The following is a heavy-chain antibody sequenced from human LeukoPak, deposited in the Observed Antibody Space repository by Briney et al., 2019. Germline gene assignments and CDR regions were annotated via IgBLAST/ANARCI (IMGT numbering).Heavy chain of an antibody. Sequence: SQTLSLTCAISGDSVSSNSATWNWIRQSPSRGLEWLGRTYYRSKWYYDYAVSVRSRVTINPDTSKNQFSLQLNSVTPEDTAGSYRARGLSSRLGDFDYWGQGTLVTVSS. CDR1: GDSVSSNSAT. D-gene: IGHD3-16*01. J-gene: IGHJ4*02. V-gene: IGHV6-1*01. CDR3: ARGLSSRLGDFDY. CDR2: TYYRSKWYY.